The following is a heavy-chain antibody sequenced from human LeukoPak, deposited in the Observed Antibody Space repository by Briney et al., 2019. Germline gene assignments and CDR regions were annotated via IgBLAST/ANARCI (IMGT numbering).Heavy chain of an antibody. CDR2: MNQLGNEK. CDR1: KFTFSGYW. Sequence: EGSLRLSCAASKFTFSGYWMSWVRQAPGKGLEWVAYMNQLGNEKNYLDPVKGRFTISRDNAKNSLYLQMNSLRAEDTAVYYCARGTYYYEFWGQGTLVTVSS. D-gene: IGHD3-16*01. CDR3: ARGTYYYEF. J-gene: IGHJ4*02. V-gene: IGHV3-7*04.